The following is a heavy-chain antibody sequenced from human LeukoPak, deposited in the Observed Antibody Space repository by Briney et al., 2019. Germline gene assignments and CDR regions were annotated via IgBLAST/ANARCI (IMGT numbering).Heavy chain of an antibody. Sequence: SETLSLTCTVSGGSISSSAYHWGWIRQPPGKGLEWIGEINHSGSTNYNPSLKSRVTTSVDMSKNQFSLNLSTVTAADTAVYYCARATVVTPFDYWGQGTLVTVSS. V-gene: IGHV4-39*07. D-gene: IGHD4-23*01. CDR2: INHSGST. CDR1: GGSISSSAYH. CDR3: ARATVVTPFDY. J-gene: IGHJ4*02.